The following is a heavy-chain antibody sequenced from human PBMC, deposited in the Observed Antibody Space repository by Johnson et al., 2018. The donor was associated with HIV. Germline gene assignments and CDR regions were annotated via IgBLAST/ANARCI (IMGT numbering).Heavy chain of an antibody. V-gene: IGHV3-23*03. CDR2: IYSDGNT. Sequence: VQLVESGGGLVQPGGSLRLSCAASGFTFSSYAMSWVRQAPGKGLEWVSIIYSDGNTYCADSVKGRFTISRDNSKNTLYLQMNSLRAEDTALYYCARSVGYYDSSGYYYVDAFDIWGQGTMVTVSS. D-gene: IGHD3-22*01. CDR3: ARSVGYYDSSGYYYVDAFDI. J-gene: IGHJ3*02. CDR1: GFTFSSYA.